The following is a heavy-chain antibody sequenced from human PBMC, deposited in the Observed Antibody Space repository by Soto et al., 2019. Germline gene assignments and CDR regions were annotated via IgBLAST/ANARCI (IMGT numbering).Heavy chain of an antibody. Sequence: GGSLRLSCAASGFTVSSNYMSWVRKAPGKGLEWVSVIYSGGSTYYADSVKGRFTISRDNSKNTLYLQMNSLRAEDTAVYYCARDRGGSYFDYWGQGTLVTVSS. V-gene: IGHV3-53*01. CDR3: ARDRGGSYFDY. D-gene: IGHD1-26*01. CDR1: GFTVSSNY. J-gene: IGHJ4*02. CDR2: IYSGGST.